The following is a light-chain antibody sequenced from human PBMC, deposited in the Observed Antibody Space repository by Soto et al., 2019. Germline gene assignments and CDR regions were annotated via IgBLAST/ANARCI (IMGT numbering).Light chain of an antibody. Sequence: DIQLTQSPSSLSASVGDRVTITCQASQDISNYLSWYQKRPGKAPNLLIYEASNLKTWVPSRFSGSGSGTHFTFTIISLQPEVFATYSCQQYGNLLSTCGQGTRLEIK. CDR2: EAS. CDR3: QQYGNLLST. J-gene: IGKJ5*01. V-gene: IGKV1-33*01. CDR1: QDISNY.